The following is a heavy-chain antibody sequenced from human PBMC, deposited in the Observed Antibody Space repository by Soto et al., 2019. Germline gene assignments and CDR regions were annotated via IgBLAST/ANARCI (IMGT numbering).Heavy chain of an antibody. CDR1: GGSISSRIYY. CDR3: ARESIAAAGTRWFDP. Sequence: ASETLSLTCTVSGGSISSRIYYWGWIRQPPGKGLEWIGSIYYSGSTYYNPSLKSRVTISVDTSKKQFSLRLRSVTAADTAVYFCARESIAAAGTRWFDPWGQGTLVTVSS. CDR2: IYYSGST. V-gene: IGHV4-39*01. J-gene: IGHJ5*02. D-gene: IGHD6-13*01.